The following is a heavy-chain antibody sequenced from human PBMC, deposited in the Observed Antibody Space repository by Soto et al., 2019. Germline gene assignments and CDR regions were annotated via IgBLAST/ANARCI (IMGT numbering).Heavy chain of an antibody. J-gene: IGHJ6*02. CDR3: ARCSNSGTYSYYYYGMDV. CDR2: IYPGDSDT. CDR1: GYSFTSYW. V-gene: IGHV5-51*01. D-gene: IGHD3-10*01. Sequence: RGESLKISCKGSGYSFTSYWIGWVRQMPGKGLEWMGIIYPGDSDTRYSPSFQGQVTISADKSISTAYLQWSSLKASDTAMYYCARCSNSGTYSYYYYGMDVWGQGTTVTVSS.